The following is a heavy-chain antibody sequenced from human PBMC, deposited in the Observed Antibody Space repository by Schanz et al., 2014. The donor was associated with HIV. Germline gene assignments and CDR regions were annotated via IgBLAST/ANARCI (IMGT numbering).Heavy chain of an antibody. CDR1: GGTFTNYA. CDR3: ARDKDYTWATYRFPDS. J-gene: IGHJ4*02. CDR2: INTEDGDT. V-gene: IGHV1-18*01. D-gene: IGHD3-16*02. Sequence: QVQLVQSGAEVKKPGSSVMVSCKTSGGTFTNYAISWVRQAPGQGLEWMGWINTEDGDTQYFHKLQGRVSMTRDSSTNTVHMELRNLRSDDTAIYYCARDKDYTWATYRFPDSWGQGTVVTVSS.